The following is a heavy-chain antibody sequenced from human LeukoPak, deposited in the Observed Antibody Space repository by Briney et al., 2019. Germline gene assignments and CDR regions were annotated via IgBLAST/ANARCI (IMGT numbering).Heavy chain of an antibody. V-gene: IGHV4-4*07. J-gene: IGHJ6*03. CDR1: GGSISGYY. CDR3: ARDFTDSGSSLVHYYYYYMDV. D-gene: IGHD1-26*01. Sequence: PSETLSLTCTVSGGSISGYYWSWIRQPAGKGLEWIGRIYPSGNTNYNPSLESRVTMSVDTSKNQFSLKLSSVTAADTAVYYCARDFTDSGSSLVHYYYYYMDVWGKGTTVTVSS. CDR2: IYPSGNT.